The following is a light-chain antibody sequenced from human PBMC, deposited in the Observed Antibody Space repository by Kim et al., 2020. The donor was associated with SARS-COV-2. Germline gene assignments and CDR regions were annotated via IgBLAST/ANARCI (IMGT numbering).Light chain of an antibody. J-gene: IGKJ2*01. CDR2: GAS. Sequence: EIVMTQSPATLSVSPGERASLSCRASQSVSSNLAWYQQKPGQAPRLLIYGASTRATGIPARFSGSGSGIEFTLTISSLQSEDFAVYYCQQYDNWPYTFGQGTKLEI. CDR3: QQYDNWPYT. CDR1: QSVSSN. V-gene: IGKV3-15*01.